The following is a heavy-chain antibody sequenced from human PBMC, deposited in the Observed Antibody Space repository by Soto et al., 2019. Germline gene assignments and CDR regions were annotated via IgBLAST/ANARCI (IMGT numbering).Heavy chain of an antibody. J-gene: IGHJ6*02. CDR3: VKDGSSGWPYYYGLDV. CDR2: ISYDGRNK. V-gene: IGHV3-30*18. D-gene: IGHD6-19*01. Sequence: QVQLVESGGGGVQPGRSLRLSCAASGFTFSSYGMHWVRQAPGKGLDWVAVISYDGRNKYYADSMKGRFTISRDNSKNTLYLQMSSLRAEDTAVYYCVKDGSSGWPYYYGLDVWGQGTTVTVSS. CDR1: GFTFSSYG.